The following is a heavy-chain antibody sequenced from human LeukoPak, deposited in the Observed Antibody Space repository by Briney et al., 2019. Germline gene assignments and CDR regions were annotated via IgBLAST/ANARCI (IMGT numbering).Heavy chain of an antibody. CDR2: ISSSSSYI. J-gene: IGHJ5*02. CDR1: GCTFSSYS. D-gene: IGHD2-2*01. Sequence: PGGSLRLSCAASGCTFSSYSMNWVRQAPGKGLEWVSSISSSSSYIYYADSVKGRFTISRDNAKNSLYLQMNSLRAEDTAVYYCARETDIVVVPAATFIDPWGQGTLSPSPQ. CDR3: ARETDIVVVPAATFIDP. V-gene: IGHV3-21*01.